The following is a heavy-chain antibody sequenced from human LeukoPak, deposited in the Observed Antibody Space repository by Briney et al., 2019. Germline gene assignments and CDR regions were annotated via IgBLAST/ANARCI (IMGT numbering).Heavy chain of an antibody. J-gene: IGHJ4*02. CDR2: IYHSGGT. Sequence: SETLSLTCAVSGGSISSGGYSWSWIRQPPGKGLEWIGYIYHSGGTYYNPSLKSRVTISVDRSKNQFSLKLSSVTAADTAVYYCARDGAGYGGTYYFDYWGQGTLVTVSS. D-gene: IGHD4-23*01. CDR3: ARDGAGYGGTYYFDY. CDR1: GGSISSGGYS. V-gene: IGHV4-30-2*01.